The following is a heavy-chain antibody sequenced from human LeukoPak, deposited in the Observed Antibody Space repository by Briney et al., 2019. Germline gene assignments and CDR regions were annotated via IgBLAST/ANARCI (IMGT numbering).Heavy chain of an antibody. J-gene: IGHJ4*02. Sequence: GESLRLSCIGSGMNNYWMTWVRQAPGRGLESVANINKDGSEKYYLDSVKGRITISRGNIKNSVFWQINSLRAEDTGIYYCATDLNWVSHWGQGTLVTVSS. D-gene: IGHD3-16*01. CDR2: INKDGSEK. CDR3: ATDLNWVSH. V-gene: IGHV3-7*01. CDR1: GMNNYW.